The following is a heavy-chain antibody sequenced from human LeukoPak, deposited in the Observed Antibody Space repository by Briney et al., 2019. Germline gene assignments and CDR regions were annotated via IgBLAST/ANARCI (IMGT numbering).Heavy chain of an antibody. CDR3: AKDGSFRMYYDILTGYYDY. D-gene: IGHD3-9*01. CDR2: ISSSGSTI. V-gene: IGHV3-48*03. J-gene: IGHJ4*02. CDR1: GFTFSSYE. Sequence: HTGGSLRLSCAASGFTFSSYEMNWVRQAPGKGLEGVSYISSSGSTIYYAHSVKGRFTISRDNAKNSLYLQMNSLRAEDTAVYYCAKDGSFRMYYDILTGYYDYWGQGTLVTVSS.